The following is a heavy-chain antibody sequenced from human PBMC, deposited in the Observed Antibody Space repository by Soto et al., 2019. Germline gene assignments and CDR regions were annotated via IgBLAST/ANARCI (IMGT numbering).Heavy chain of an antibody. V-gene: IGHV1-8*01. Sequence: QVQLVQSGAEVKKPGASVKVSCKASGLPFTNYDINWVRQAAGQGLEWMGWMNPNSGDRGYAQKLQGRLTMTRNTSISTAYMELSSLRSEDTAVYYCASDIGGGGDNLFDPWGQGTLVTVSS. J-gene: IGHJ5*02. CDR2: MNPNSGDR. CDR1: GLPFTNYD. CDR3: ASDIGGGGDNLFDP. D-gene: IGHD5-12*01.